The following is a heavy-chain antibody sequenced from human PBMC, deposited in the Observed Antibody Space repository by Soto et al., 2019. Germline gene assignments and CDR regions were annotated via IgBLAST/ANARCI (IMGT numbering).Heavy chain of an antibody. V-gene: IGHV4-59*01. CDR2: ISYSGSP. Sequence: QVQLQESGPGLVKPSETLSLTCIVSGDSISPSYWTCIRQPPGKGLEWIGHISYSGSPNYNPSLKSRVTISVDTSKSQFSLKLSSVTAADTAVYYCARDVSPTYWGQGLLVTVSS. J-gene: IGHJ4*02. CDR3: ARDVSPTY. CDR1: GDSISPSY.